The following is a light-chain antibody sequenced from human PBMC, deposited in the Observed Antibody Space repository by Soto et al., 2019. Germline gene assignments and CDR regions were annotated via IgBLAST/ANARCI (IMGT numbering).Light chain of an antibody. V-gene: IGKV1-5*03. CDR3: QYSNDYCWT. J-gene: IGKJ1*01. CDR1: QSISSW. CDR2: KTS. Sequence: DIQLTQSPSTLSASVGDRVTLTCRASQSISSWLAWYQQKPGKAPNFLIYKTSNLESGVPSRFSGSGSGTEFTLTISSLQPDDFATYYCQYSNDYCWTFGQGTKVEIK.